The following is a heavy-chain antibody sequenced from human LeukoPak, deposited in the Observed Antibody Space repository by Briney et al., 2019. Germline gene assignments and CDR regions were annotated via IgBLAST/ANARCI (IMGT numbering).Heavy chain of an antibody. D-gene: IGHD3-9*01. V-gene: IGHV1-18*01. CDR2: ISGYNGNT. J-gene: IGHJ5*02. CDR1: GYTFTSYG. CDR3: ARGRILRYLDWTQQRWFDP. Sequence: RASVKVSCKASGYTFTSYGISWVRQAPGQGLEWMGWISGYNGNTNYAQKLQGRVTMTTDTSTSTAYMELRSLRSDDTAVYYCARGRILRYLDWTQQRWFDPWGQGTLVTVSS.